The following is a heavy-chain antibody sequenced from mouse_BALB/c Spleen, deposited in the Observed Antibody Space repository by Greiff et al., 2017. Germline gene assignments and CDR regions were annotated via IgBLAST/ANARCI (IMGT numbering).Heavy chain of an antibody. V-gene: IGHV1-4*02. J-gene: IGHJ4*01. CDR2: INPSSGYT. CDR1: GYTFTSYT. CDR3: ARRGSYGMDY. Sequence: VQLQQSAAELARPGASVKMSCKASGYTFTSYTMHWVKQRPGQGLEWIGYINPSSGYTEYNQKFKDKTTLTAGKSSSTAYMQLSSLTSEDSAVYYCARRGSYGMDYWGQGTSVTVSS.